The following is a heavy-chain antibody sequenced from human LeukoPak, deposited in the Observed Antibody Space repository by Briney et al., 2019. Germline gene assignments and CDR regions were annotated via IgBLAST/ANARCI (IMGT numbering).Heavy chain of an antibody. V-gene: IGHV3-23*01. J-gene: IGHJ4*02. CDR3: AKSLCSGGSCYSFDY. D-gene: IGHD2-15*01. Sequence: GGSLRLSCAASGFTFSSYAMSWVRQAPGKGLEWVSGISGSGGSTYYADSAKGRFTISRDNSEHTLSLQMNSLRADDTAVYYCAKSLCSGGSCYSFDYWGQGTLVTVSS. CDR2: ISGSGGST. CDR1: GFTFSSYA.